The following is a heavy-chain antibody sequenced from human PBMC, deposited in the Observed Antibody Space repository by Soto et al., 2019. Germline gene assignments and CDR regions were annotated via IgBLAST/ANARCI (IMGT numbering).Heavy chain of an antibody. Sequence: GGSLRLSCAAAGFTFSSYAMSWVRQAPGKGLEWVSVIGARSGSTYYADSVKGRFTISRDKSKNTLYLQMTSLRVEATAIYYCARDLPAELLPTCLDSWGQGTLVTVPS. D-gene: IGHD1-26*01. V-gene: IGHV3-23*01. CDR3: ARDLPAELLPTCLDS. CDR2: IGARSGST. CDR1: GFTFSSYA. J-gene: IGHJ5*01.